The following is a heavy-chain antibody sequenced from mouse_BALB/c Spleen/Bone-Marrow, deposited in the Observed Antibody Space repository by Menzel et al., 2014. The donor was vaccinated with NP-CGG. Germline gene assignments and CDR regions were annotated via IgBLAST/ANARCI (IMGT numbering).Heavy chain of an antibody. CDR2: IDPDSSTI. J-gene: IGHJ4*01. V-gene: IGHV4-1*02. CDR3: ARLGYYGTMDY. D-gene: IGHD1-1*01. Sequence: EVKLVESGGGLVQPGGSLKLSCAASGFDSSGYWMSWVRQAPGKGLEWIGEIDPDSSTINYTPSLKDKFIISRDNAKNTLYLQMSKVRSEDTALYYCARLGYYGTMDYWGQGTSVTVSS. CDR1: GFDSSGYW.